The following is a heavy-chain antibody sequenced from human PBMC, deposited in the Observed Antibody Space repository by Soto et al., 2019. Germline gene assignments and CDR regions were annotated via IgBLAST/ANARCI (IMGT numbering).Heavy chain of an antibody. CDR1: GFTFSTYS. CDR3: ARDKVQQLVFDY. J-gene: IGHJ4*02. D-gene: IGHD6-13*01. V-gene: IGHV3-48*02. Sequence: EVQLVESGGGLVQPGGSLRLSCAASGFTFSTYSMNWVRQAPGKGLEWVSYISRDSGTIHYADSVKGRVTISRDNGKNKQYLQLNSLRDVDTAVYYFARDKVQQLVFDYWGQGILVTVAT. CDR2: ISRDSGTI.